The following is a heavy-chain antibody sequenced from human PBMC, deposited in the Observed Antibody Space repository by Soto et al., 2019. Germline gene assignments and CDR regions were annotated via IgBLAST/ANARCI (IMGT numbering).Heavy chain of an antibody. Sequence: PSETLSLTCTVSGGSISDYYWSWIRQPPGKGLEWIAYMFYSGNTNYNPSLKSRVAMSVDTSKNQFSLRLSSVTAADTAVYYCARERSVGYCITTTCPKPFYYYAMDVWGQGTTVTVSS. J-gene: IGHJ6*02. CDR2: MFYSGNT. CDR1: GGSISDYY. D-gene: IGHD2-2*01. CDR3: ARERSVGYCITTTCPKPFYYYAMDV. V-gene: IGHV4-59*01.